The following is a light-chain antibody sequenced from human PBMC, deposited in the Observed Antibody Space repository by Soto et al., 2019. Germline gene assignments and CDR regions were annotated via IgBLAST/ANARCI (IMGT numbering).Light chain of an antibody. V-gene: IGLV2-14*03. CDR2: DVA. Sequence: QSALTQPASVSDSPGQSITISCTGTSSDVGGSNFVSSYQQHPGKSPKLIIYDVANRPSGVSNSFSGSKSGSTASLIISRLQTEDEADYYCFSYTSSTTYVFGTGTKLTVL. J-gene: IGLJ1*01. CDR3: FSYTSSTTYV. CDR1: SSDVGGSNF.